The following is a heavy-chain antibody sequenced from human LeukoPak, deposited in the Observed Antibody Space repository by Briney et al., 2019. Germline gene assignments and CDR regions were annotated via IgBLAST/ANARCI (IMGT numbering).Heavy chain of an antibody. CDR3: ARVGATLFHFDY. D-gene: IGHD1-26*01. Sequence: SETLSLTCTVSGGSISSHYWSWIRQPPGKGLEWIGCIYYSGSTNYSPSLKSRVTISVDTSKNQFSLKLSSVTAADTAVYYCARVGATLFHFDYWGQGTLVTVSS. CDR1: GGSISSHY. V-gene: IGHV4-59*11. J-gene: IGHJ4*02. CDR2: IYYSGST.